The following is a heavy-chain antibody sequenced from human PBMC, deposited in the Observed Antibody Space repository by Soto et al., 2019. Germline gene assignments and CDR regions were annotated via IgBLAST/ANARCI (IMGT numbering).Heavy chain of an antibody. CDR1: GYTFASYA. CDR3: ARCRRRDGYNRFDP. J-gene: IGHJ5*02. D-gene: IGHD5-12*01. V-gene: IGHV1-8*02. CDR2: MNPNSGNT. Sequence: ASVKVSCKASGYTFASYAINWVRQATGQGLEWMGWMNPNSGNTGYAQKFQGRVTMTRNTSISTAYMELSSLRSEDTAVYYCARCRRRDGYNRFDPWGQGTLVTVSS.